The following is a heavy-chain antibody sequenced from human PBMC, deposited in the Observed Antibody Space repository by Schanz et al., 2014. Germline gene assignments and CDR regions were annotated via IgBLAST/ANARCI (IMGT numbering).Heavy chain of an antibody. V-gene: IGHV3-11*01. J-gene: IGHJ4*02. CDR2: IGGSGGST. CDR3: AREGLGADY. Sequence: QVQLVESGGGVVQPGRSLRLSCAASGFTYADHHMSWIRQAPGKGLEWVSGIGGSGGSTDYADSVKGRFTISRDNAKNSLYLQVNRLRAEDTAVYYCAREGLGADYWGQGTLVTVSS. D-gene: IGHD3-16*01. CDR1: GFTYADHH.